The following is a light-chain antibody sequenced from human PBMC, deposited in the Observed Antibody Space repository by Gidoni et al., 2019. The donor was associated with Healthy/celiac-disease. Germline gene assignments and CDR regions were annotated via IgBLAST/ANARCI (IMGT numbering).Light chain of an antibody. CDR3: AAWDDSLSGAGVV. V-gene: IGLV1-47*01. Sequence: QSVLTQPPSASGTPGQRVTISCSGSSSNIGSNYVYWYQQLPGTAPKLLIYRNNQRPSGVPARFSGSKSGTSASLAISGLRSEDEADYYCAAWDDSLSGAGVVFGGGTKLTVL. CDR1: SSNIGSNY. J-gene: IGLJ2*01. CDR2: RNN.